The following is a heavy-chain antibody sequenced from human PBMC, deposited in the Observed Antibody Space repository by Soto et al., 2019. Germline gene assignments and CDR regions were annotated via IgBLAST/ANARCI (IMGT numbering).Heavy chain of an antibody. D-gene: IGHD6-6*01. CDR3: ARGGRIAARTPFDY. CDR2: IIPIFGTA. V-gene: IGHV1-69*13. CDR1: GGTFSSYA. Sequence: SVKVSCKASGGTFSSYAISWVRQAPRQGLEWMGGIIPIFGTANYAQKFQGRVTITADESTSTAYMELSSLRSEDTAVYYCARGGRIAARTPFDYWGQGTLVTVSS. J-gene: IGHJ4*02.